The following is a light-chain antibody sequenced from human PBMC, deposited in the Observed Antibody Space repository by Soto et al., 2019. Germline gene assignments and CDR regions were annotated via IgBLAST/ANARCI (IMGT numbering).Light chain of an antibody. CDR3: CSYAGTYTYV. CDR1: SSDVGAYNY. Sequence: QSALTQPRSVSGSPVQSVTISCTGASSDVGAYNYVSWYQQHPGKAPKLMVYDVSRRPSVVPDRFSGSKSGSTASLTISGLQADDEADYYCCSYAGTYTYVFGSGTKVTVL. J-gene: IGLJ1*01. CDR2: DVS. V-gene: IGLV2-11*01.